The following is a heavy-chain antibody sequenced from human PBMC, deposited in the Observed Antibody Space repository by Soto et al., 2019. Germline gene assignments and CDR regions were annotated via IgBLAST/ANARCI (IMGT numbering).Heavy chain of an antibody. V-gene: IGHV3-23*01. CDR1: GFTFRNYA. Sequence: GGSLRLSCAASGFTFRNYAMNWVRQAPGKGLEWVSGISVSRGSTYYADSVKGRFTVSRDNSKNTVFLQMNSLRAEDTAVYFCAKGMYYYDSSGYRLFDYWGQGTLVTVSS. J-gene: IGHJ4*02. CDR2: ISVSRGST. CDR3: AKGMYYYDSSGYRLFDY. D-gene: IGHD3-22*01.